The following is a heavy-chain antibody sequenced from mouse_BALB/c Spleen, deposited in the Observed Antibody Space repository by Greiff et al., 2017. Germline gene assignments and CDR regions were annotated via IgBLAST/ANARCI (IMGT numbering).Heavy chain of an antibody. CDR1: GFTFSNYW. CDR3: TSSPLTGYFDY. J-gene: IGHJ2*01. D-gene: IGHD4-1*01. V-gene: IGHV6-6*02. Sequence: EVQLVESGGGLVQPGGSMKLSCVASGFTFSNYWMNWVRQSPEKGLEWVAEIRLKSNNYATHYAESVKGRFTISRDDSKSSVYLQMNNLRAEDTGIYYCTSSPLTGYFDYWGQGTTLTVSS. CDR2: IRLKSNNYAT.